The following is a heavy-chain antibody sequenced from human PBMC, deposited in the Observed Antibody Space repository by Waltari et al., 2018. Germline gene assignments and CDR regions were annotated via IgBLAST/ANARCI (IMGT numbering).Heavy chain of an antibody. D-gene: IGHD3-22*01. J-gene: IGHJ5*02. CDR3: AGRTDYYDSSGYMTGANWFDP. CDR1: GGSFSVYY. CDR2: INHSGST. Sequence: QVQLQQWGAGLLKPSETLSLTCAVYGGSFSVYYWSWLRPPPGQGLGWIGEINHSGSTNYNPALKSRVTISVDTSKNQFALKLSSVTAADTAVYYCAGRTDYYDSSGYMTGANWFDPWGQGTLVTVSS. V-gene: IGHV4-34*01.